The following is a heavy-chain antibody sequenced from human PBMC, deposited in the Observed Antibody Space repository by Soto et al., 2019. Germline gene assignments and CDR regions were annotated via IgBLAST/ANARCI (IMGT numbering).Heavy chain of an antibody. Sequence: QLLQSGGGLVQPGGSLRLSCAASGFSFSDFAMSWVRQAPGKGLEWVSGLGGSNTETQYAASVEGRFTVSRDNSKRTLSLQMNSLRVEDTAVYYCAKDRVDHNSVWDPFDIWGQGTVVTVSS. CDR1: GFSFSDFA. D-gene: IGHD2-15*01. CDR3: AKDRVDHNSVWDPFDI. CDR2: LGGSNTET. J-gene: IGHJ3*02. V-gene: IGHV3-23*01.